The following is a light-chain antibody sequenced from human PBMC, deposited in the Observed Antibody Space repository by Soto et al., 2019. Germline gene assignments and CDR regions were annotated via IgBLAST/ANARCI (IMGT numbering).Light chain of an antibody. CDR2: DAS. CDR1: KSVSSY. J-gene: IGKJ2*01. V-gene: IGKV3-11*01. CDR3: QQRSNWPT. Sequence: ESVLTQSPATLSLSPGEIATLSCRASKSVSSYLARYQQKPGQGPRLLIYDASNRATGIPARFSGSGSGTDFTLTISSLEPEDFAVYYCQQRSNWPTFGQGTKLEIK.